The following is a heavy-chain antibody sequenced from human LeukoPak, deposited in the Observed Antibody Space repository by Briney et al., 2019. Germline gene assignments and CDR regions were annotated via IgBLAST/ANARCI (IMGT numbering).Heavy chain of an antibody. CDR2: LCSGSDT. Sequence: GGSLILSCAASGFTVASKYMNWVRQAPGKGLEWVSILCSGSDTYYSDSVMGRFTISRDNSRNTLFLQMDSLRVEDTAVYYCARVGDHYHWNFDLWGRGTLVTVSS. D-gene: IGHD3-10*01. V-gene: IGHV3-53*01. CDR3: ARVGDHYHWNFDL. CDR1: GFTVASKY. J-gene: IGHJ2*01.